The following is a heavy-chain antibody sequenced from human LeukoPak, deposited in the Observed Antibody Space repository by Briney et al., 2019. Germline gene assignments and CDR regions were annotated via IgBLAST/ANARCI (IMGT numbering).Heavy chain of an antibody. V-gene: IGHV1-2*02. D-gene: IGHD3-10*01. Sequence: ASVEVSCRASGYTFIDHHILWVRQAPGQGLEWMGWIHPNGRDTQYAQKFQDRMTMTTDTSITTAYMELHSVTSDDTAVYYCSAHYGPGPVWGQGTLITASS. CDR3: SAHYGPGPV. CDR2: IHPNGRDT. J-gene: IGHJ4*02. CDR1: GYTFIDHH.